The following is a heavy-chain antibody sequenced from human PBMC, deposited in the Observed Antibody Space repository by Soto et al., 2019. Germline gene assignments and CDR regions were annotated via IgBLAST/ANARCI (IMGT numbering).Heavy chain of an antibody. D-gene: IGHD3-10*01. V-gene: IGHV4-34*01. CDR2: INHSGST. J-gene: IGHJ4*02. CDR3: ARVPYYGSGSHYPGWLDY. Sequence: QVQLQQWGAGLLKPSETLSLTCAVYGGSFSGYYWSWIRQPPGKGLEWIGEINHSGSTNYNPSLKSRVTISVDTSKNQFSLKLSSVTAADTAVYYCARVPYYGSGSHYPGWLDYWGQGTLVTVSS. CDR1: GGSFSGYY.